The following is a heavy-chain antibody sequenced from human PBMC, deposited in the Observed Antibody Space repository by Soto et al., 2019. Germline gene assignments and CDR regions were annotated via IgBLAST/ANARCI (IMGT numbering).Heavy chain of an antibody. D-gene: IGHD3-22*01. J-gene: IGHJ6*02. CDR3: ARDHSLSIYYDSSRYPTKYCGMDV. CDR2: ISSSSSYI. CDR1: GFTFSSYS. Sequence: GGSLRLSCAASGFTFSSYSMNWVRQAPGKGLEWVSSISSSSSYIYYADSVKGRFTISRDNAKNSLYLQMNSLRAEDTAVYYCARDHSLSIYYDSSRYPTKYCGMDVWGQGTKVTVSS. V-gene: IGHV3-21*01.